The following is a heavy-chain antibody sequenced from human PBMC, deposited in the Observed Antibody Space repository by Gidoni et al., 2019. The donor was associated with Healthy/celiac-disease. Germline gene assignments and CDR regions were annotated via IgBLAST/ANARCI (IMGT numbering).Heavy chain of an antibody. CDR2: MSSSSSNI. D-gene: IGHD2-21*02. CDR3: ASVDGGGDTQSEYFQH. CDR1: GFNFSSYS. J-gene: IGHJ1*01. Sequence: EVQLVESGGGLVQPGASVRLSCAASGFNFSSYSLIWVRQAPGKGLEWVAYMSSSSSNIYYADSVKGRFTISSDNAKNSLYLQMNSLRDEDTAVYYCASVDGGGDTQSEYFQHWGPGTLVTVSS. V-gene: IGHV3-48*02.